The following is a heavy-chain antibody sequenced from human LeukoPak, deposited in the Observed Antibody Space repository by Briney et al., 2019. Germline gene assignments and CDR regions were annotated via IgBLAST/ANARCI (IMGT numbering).Heavy chain of an antibody. CDR2: TFYNGNT. Sequence: PSETLSLTCSVSGAIIKREGFNWDWIRQPPGKGLEYIGSTFYNGNTYYNPSLESRVTISVDTPKNQFSLNMFYVTAADTAVYYCTRRPKEPGFWSGYVDSWGQGTLVTVSS. V-gene: IGHV4-39*01. CDR3: TRRPKEPGFWSGYVDS. J-gene: IGHJ4*02. CDR1: GAIIKREGFN. D-gene: IGHD3-3*01.